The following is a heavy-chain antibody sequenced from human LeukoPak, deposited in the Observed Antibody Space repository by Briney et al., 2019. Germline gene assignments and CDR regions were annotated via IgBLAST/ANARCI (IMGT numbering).Heavy chain of an antibody. CDR2: ISDIGSI. CDR1: GGSISSYD. J-gene: IGHJ4*02. D-gene: IGHD2-8*02. Sequence: KPSETLSLTCTVSGGSISSYDWSWIRQPPGKGLEWIAYISDIGSINYNPSLKGRFTISIETSKNQFSLKMSSVTAADTAVYYCAGHHPRNTVDFWGQGTLVTVSS. V-gene: IGHV4-59*08. CDR3: AGHHPRNTVDF.